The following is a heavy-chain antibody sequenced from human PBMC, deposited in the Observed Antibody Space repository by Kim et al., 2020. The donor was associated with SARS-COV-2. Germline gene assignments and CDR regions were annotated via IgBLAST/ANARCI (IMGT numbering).Heavy chain of an antibody. D-gene: IGHD3-10*01. CDR2: IIPIFGTA. Sequence: SVKVSCKASGGTFSSYAISWVRQAPGQGLEWMGGIIPIFGTANYAQKFQGRVTITADKSTSTAYMELSSLRSEDTAVYYCARGGITMVRGTTYDAFDIWGQGTMVTVSS. CDR3: ARGGITMVRGTTYDAFDI. CDR1: GGTFSSYA. J-gene: IGHJ3*02. V-gene: IGHV1-69*06.